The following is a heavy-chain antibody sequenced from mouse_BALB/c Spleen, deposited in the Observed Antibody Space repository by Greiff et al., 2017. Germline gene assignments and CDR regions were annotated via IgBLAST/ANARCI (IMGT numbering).Heavy chain of an antibody. D-gene: IGHD4-1*01. V-gene: IGHV3-6*02. J-gene: IGHJ2*01. CDR2: ISYDGSN. CDR3: ARDLGPEDY. CDR1: GYSITSGYY. Sequence: EVQLQQSGPGLVKPSQSLSLTCSVTGYSITSGYYWNWIRQFPGNKLEWMGYISYDGSNNYNPSLKNRISITRDTSKNQFFLKLNSVTTEDTATYYCARDLGPEDYWGQGTTLTVSS.